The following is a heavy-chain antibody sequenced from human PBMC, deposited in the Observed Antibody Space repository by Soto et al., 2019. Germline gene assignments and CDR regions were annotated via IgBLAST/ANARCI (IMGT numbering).Heavy chain of an antibody. J-gene: IGHJ6*02. V-gene: IGHV5-51*01. Sequence: LGESVKISCTGSGYSFTIYWIGWVRQMPGKGLEWMGIIYPGDSDTRYSPSFQGQVTISADKSIGTAYLQWSSLKASDTAMYYCARHYCXSTSCYPVYYYYYGMDVWGQGTTVTVSS. D-gene: IGHD2-2*01. CDR1: GYSFTIYW. CDR2: IYPGDSDT. CDR3: ARHYCXSTSCYPVYYYYYGMDV.